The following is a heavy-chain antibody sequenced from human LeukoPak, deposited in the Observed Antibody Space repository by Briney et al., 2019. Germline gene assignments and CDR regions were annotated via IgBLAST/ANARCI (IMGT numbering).Heavy chain of an antibody. CDR1: GFTFNTYA. Sequence: PGGSLRLSCVASGFTFNTYAMSWVRQAPGKGLEWVSSISGSGGTTHYADSVRGRFTISRDNSENTLYLQMNNLRVEDTAVYYCAKESPAFDVWGQGTMVTVSS. V-gene: IGHV3-23*01. CDR3: AKESPAFDV. CDR2: ISGSGGTT. J-gene: IGHJ3*01.